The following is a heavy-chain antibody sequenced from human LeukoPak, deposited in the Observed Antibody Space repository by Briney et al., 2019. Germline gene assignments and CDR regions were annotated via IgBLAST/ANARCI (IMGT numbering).Heavy chain of an antibody. D-gene: IGHD3-10*01. V-gene: IGHV3-30*18. J-gene: IGHJ4*02. CDR3: AKGGRFGESTSYFDY. Sequence: GGSLRLSCAASGFTFSSYGMHWVRQAPGKGLEWVTLISYDGSNKYYADSVKGRFTISRDNSKNTLYLQMNSLTAEDTAVYYCAKGGRFGESTSYFDYWGQGTLVTVPS. CDR1: GFTFSSYG. CDR2: ISYDGSNK.